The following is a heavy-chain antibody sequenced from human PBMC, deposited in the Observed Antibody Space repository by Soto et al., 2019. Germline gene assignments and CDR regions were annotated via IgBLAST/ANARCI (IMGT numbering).Heavy chain of an antibody. D-gene: IGHD3-16*01. CDR2: ISAGGGNT. J-gene: IGHJ5*02. CDR3: AKNSDYQLLSWLDP. V-gene: IGHV3-23*01. Sequence: EVQLLESGGGLVQPGGSLRLSCAASGFSFSTCAMSWVRQTPGKGLEWVSGISAGGGNTYYADSVRGRFTISRDNSKNTVDLQISSLRAEDTALYYCAKNSDYQLLSWLDPWGLGTLVTVSS. CDR1: GFSFSTCA.